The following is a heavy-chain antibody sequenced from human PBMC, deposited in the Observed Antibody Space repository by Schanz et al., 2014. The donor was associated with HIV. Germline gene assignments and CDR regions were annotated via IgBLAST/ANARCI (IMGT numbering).Heavy chain of an antibody. J-gene: IGHJ6*02. Sequence: QVQLVESGGGVVQPGRSLRLSCAASGFTFSSYGMYWVRQAPGKGLEWVAVIWYDGSNKYYGDSVKGRFTISRDNSKNTLYLQMNSLRAEDTAVYYCARDRMTANWKNNMDVWGQGTTVTVSS. D-gene: IGHD2-21*02. V-gene: IGHV3-33*08. CDR2: IWYDGSNK. CDR1: GFTFSSYG. CDR3: ARDRMTANWKNNMDV.